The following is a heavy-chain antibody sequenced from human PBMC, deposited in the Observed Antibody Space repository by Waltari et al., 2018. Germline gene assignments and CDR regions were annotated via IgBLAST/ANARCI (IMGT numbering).Heavy chain of an antibody. CDR1: GFTFSSYW. CDR2: IKQDGSEK. J-gene: IGHJ5*02. Sequence: EVQLVESGGGLVQPGGSLRLSCAASGFTFSSYWMSWVRQAPGKGLEWVANIKQDGSEKYYVDSVKGRFTIARDNAKNSLYLQMNSLRAEDTAVYYCARPRGSGWKDWFDPGAREPWSSSPQ. D-gene: IGHD6-19*01. CDR3: ARPRGSGWKDWFDP. V-gene: IGHV3-7*01.